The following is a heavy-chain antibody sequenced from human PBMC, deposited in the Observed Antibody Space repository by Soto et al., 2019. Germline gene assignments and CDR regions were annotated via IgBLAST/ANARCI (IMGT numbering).Heavy chain of an antibody. V-gene: IGHV1-2*02. CDR2: INPNSGGT. J-gene: IGHJ4*02. D-gene: IGHD2-15*01. CDR1: GYTFTGYY. Sequence: ASVKVSCKASGYTFTGYYMHWVRQAPGQGLEWMGWINPNSGGTNYAQKFQGRVTMTRDTSISTAYMELSRLRSDDTAVYYCARSVVVVAALDYWGQGTLVTVSS. CDR3: ARSVVVVAALDY.